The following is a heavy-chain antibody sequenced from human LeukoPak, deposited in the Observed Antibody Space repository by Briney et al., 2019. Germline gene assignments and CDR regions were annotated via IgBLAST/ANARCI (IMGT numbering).Heavy chain of an antibody. CDR2: IYTSGST. CDR1: GGSISSGSYY. J-gene: IGHJ3*02. CDR3: ARKEVGVSEGAFDI. D-gene: IGHD1-26*01. V-gene: IGHV4-61*02. Sequence: SETLSLTCTVSGGSISSGSYYWSWIRQPAGKGLEWIGRIYTSGSTNYNPSLKTRVTISVDTSKNQFSLKLSSVTAADTAVYYCARKEVGVSEGAFDIWGQGTMVTVSS.